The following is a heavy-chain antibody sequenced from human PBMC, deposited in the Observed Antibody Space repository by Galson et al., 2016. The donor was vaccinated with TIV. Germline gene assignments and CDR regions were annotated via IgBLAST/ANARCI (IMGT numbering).Heavy chain of an antibody. CDR2: ISYDGSNK. CDR1: GFTFSNYG. J-gene: IGHJ6*03. Sequence: SLRLSCAASGFTFSNYGMHWVRQAPGKGLEWVAVISYDGSNKYYADSVKGRFTISRDNSKNALYLQMNSLRAEDTAVYYCAKSGRAALRTTSYYMDDWGKGTTVTVSS. D-gene: IGHD4-17*01. CDR3: AKSGRAALRTTSYYMDD. V-gene: IGHV3-30*18.